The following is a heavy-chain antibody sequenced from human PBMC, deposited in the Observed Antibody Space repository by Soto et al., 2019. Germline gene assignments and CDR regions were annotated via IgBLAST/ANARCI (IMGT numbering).Heavy chain of an antibody. J-gene: IGHJ6*03. V-gene: IGHV3-13*01. CDR1: GFTFSSYD. D-gene: IGHD6-6*01. CDR2: IGTAGDT. Sequence: PGGSLRLSCAASGFTFSSYDMHWVRQATGKGLEWVSAIGTAGDTYYPGSVKGRFTISRENAKNSLYLQMNSLRAGDTAVYYCARAEYSSSSVKNYYYYYMDVWGKGTTVTVSS. CDR3: ARAEYSSSSVKNYYYYYMDV.